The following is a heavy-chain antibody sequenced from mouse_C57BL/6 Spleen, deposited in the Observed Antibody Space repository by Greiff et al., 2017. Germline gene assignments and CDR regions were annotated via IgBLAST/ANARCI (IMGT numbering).Heavy chain of an antibody. CDR3: AIPPITTVVAHWYFDV. Sequence: QLQQSGPELVKPGASVKISCKASGYAFSSSWMNWVKQRPGKGLEWIGRIYPGDGDTNYNGKFKGKATLTADKSSSTAYMQLSSLTSEDSAVYFCAIPPITTVVAHWYFDVWGTGTTVTVSS. V-gene: IGHV1-82*01. CDR1: GYAFSSSW. CDR2: IYPGDGDT. J-gene: IGHJ1*03. D-gene: IGHD1-1*01.